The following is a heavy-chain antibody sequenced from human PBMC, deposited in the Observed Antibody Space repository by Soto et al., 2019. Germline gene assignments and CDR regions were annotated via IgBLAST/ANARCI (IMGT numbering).Heavy chain of an antibody. D-gene: IGHD3-3*01. CDR3: AREYYDFWSGTNWFDP. V-gene: IGHV4-30-4*01. CDR1: GGSISSGDYY. Sequence: SETLSLTCTVSGGSISSGDYYWSWIRQPPGKGLEWVGYIYYSGSTYYNPSLKSRVTISVDTSKNQFSLKLSSVTAADTAVYYCAREYYDFWSGTNWFDPWGQGTLVTVSS. J-gene: IGHJ5*02. CDR2: IYYSGST.